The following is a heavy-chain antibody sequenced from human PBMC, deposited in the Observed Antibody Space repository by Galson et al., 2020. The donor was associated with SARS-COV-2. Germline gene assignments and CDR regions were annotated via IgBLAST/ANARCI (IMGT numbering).Heavy chain of an antibody. D-gene: IGHD6-6*01. V-gene: IGHV4-59*01. CDR2: IYQSGDT. Sequence: SETLSLTCTVSGDSINRYYWSWIRQPPGKGLEWIGYIYQSGDTDSNPSLKSRLIISIDTSKNQFSLTLRSVTLADTAVYYCARTARSLDDWGQGITGTVS. CDR3: ARTARSLDD. CDR1: GDSINRYY. J-gene: IGHJ6*02.